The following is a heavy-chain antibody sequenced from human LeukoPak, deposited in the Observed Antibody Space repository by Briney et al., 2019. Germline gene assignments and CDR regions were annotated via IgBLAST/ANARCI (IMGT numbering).Heavy chain of an antibody. D-gene: IGHD3-10*01. V-gene: IGHV3-23*01. J-gene: IGHJ4*02. Sequence: GGSLRLSCAASGLTFSTYAMTWVRQAPGKGLEWVSGISGSGDRIYYAESVKGRFTISRDNAKDTLYLQMNSLRAEDTAVYYCAKGLSGTYSPLFDYWGQGTLVTVSS. CDR2: ISGSGDRI. CDR1: GLTFSTYA. CDR3: AKGLSGTYSPLFDY.